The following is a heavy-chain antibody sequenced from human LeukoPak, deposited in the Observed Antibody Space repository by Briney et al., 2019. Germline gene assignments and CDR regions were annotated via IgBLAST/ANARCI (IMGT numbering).Heavy chain of an antibody. J-gene: IGHJ4*02. CDR2: ISGSGGST. D-gene: IGHD1-26*01. CDR3: ARAVFGGATTSGGDY. CDR1: GFTFSNYW. Sequence: GGSLRLSCAASGFTFSNYWMSWVRQTPGKGLEWVSAISGSGGSTYYADSVKGRFTISRDNSKNTLYLQMNSLRAEDTAVYYCARAVFGGATTSGGDYWGQGTLVTVSS. V-gene: IGHV3-23*01.